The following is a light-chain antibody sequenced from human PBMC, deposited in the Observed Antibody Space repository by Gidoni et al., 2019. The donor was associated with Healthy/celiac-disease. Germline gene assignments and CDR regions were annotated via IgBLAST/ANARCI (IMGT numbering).Light chain of an antibody. CDR2: GKN. V-gene: IGLV3-19*01. CDR3: NSRDSSCNHWV. CDR1: SLRSYY. J-gene: IGLJ3*02. Sequence: SSELTQDPAVSVALGQTVRITWQGDSLRSYYASWYQQKPGQAPVLVIYGKNNRPSGIPDRFSGSSSGNTASLTITGAQAEDEADYYCNSRDSSCNHWVFGGGTKLTVL.